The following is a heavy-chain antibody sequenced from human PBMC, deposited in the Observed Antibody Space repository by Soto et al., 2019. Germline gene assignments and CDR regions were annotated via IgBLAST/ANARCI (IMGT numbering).Heavy chain of an antibody. CDR1: GFTFSSYA. V-gene: IGHV3-30-3*01. CDR3: ARASGYCSSTSCPPGYY. CDR2: ISYDGSNK. D-gene: IGHD2-2*01. J-gene: IGHJ4*02. Sequence: GGSLRLSCAASGFTFSSYAMHWVRQAPGKGLEWVAVISYDGSNKYYADSVKGRFTISRDNSKNTLYLQMNSLRAEDTAVYYCARASGYCSSTSCPPGYYWGQGTLVTVSS.